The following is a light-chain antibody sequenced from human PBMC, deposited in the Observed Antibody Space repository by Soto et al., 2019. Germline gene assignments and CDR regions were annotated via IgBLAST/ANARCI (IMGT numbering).Light chain of an antibody. CDR2: QDS. CDR1: KLGDKY. CDR3: QAWDSSSVV. V-gene: IGLV3-1*01. J-gene: IGLJ2*01. Sequence: SYELTQPPSVSVSPGQTASITCSGDKLGDKYACWYQQTPGQSPVLVIYQDSKRPSGIPERFSGSNSGNTATLTISGTQAMDEADYYCQAWDSSSVVFGGGTKVTGL.